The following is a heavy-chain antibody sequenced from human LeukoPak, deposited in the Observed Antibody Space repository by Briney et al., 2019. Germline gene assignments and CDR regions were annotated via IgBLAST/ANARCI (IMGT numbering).Heavy chain of an antibody. Sequence: PSETLSLTCTVSGGSISSYYWSWIRQPPGKGLEWIGEINHSGSTNYNPSLKSRVTISVDTSKNQFSLKLSSVNAADTAVYYCARQLPVYYDSSGYYPHGAFDIWGQGTMVTVSS. CDR2: INHSGST. V-gene: IGHV4-34*01. D-gene: IGHD3-22*01. J-gene: IGHJ3*02. CDR3: ARQLPVYYDSSGYYPHGAFDI. CDR1: GGSISSYY.